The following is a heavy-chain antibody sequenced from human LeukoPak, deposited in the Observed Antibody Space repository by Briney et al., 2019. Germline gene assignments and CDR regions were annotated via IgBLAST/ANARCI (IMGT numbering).Heavy chain of an antibody. CDR1: GDSISSYSYF. CDR2: IYYRGNT. D-gene: IGHD3-22*01. CDR3: ARASSGYYWDFDY. V-gene: IGHV4-39*01. J-gene: IGHJ4*02. Sequence: KTSETLSLTCTVSGDSISSYSYFWGWIRQPPGKGLEWVGSIYYRGNTYYNPSLKSRVTLSADTSKNQFSLKVTSVTAADTAVYYCARASSGYYWDFDYWGQGALVTVSS.